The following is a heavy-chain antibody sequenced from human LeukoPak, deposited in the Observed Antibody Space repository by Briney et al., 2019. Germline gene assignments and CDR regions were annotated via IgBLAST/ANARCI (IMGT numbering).Heavy chain of an antibody. V-gene: IGHV4-39*01. CDR3: ARTVRGVFDY. CDR2: IYYSGST. J-gene: IGHJ4*02. CDR1: GGSISSSSYY. Sequence: SETLSLTCTVSGGSISSSSYYWGWIRQPPGKGLEWIGSIYYSGSTYYNPSLKSRVTISVDTSKNQFSLKLSSVTAADTAVYYCARTVRGVFDYWGQGTRVTVSS. D-gene: IGHD3-10*01.